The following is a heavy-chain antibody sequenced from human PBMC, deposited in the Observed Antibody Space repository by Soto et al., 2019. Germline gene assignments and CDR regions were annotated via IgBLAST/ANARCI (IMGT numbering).Heavy chain of an antibody. CDR2: INPSGGAT. CDR3: AGGTYWYYFDY. V-gene: IGHV1-46*01. CDR1: GYTFTTYY. D-gene: IGHD1-26*01. Sequence: GASVKVSCKAPGYTFTTYYIHWVRQAPGQGIEWMGNINPSGGATGYAQKFQGRVTMTRDTSTSTVYMELSSLTSEDTAVYYCAGGTYWYYFDYWGQGTPVTVSS. J-gene: IGHJ4*02.